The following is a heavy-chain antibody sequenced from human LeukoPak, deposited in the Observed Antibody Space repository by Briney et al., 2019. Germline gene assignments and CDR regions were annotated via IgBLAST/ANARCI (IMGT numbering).Heavy chain of an antibody. CDR3: AKTPTVTYYMDV. D-gene: IGHD4-11*01. V-gene: IGHV3-30*02. J-gene: IGHJ6*03. CDR2: IRYDGSNK. CDR1: GFTFSSYG. Sequence: GGSLRLSCTASGFTFSSYGMSWVRQAPGKGLEWVAFIRYDGSNKYYADSVKGRFTISRDNSKNTLYLQMNSLRAEDTAVYYCAKTPTVTYYMDVWGKGTTVTVSS.